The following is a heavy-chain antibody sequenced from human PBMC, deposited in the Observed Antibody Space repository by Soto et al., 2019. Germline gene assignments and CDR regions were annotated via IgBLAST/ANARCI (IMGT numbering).Heavy chain of an antibody. V-gene: IGHV4-31*03. CDR2: IYVTGAV. D-gene: IGHD2-21*01. CDR3: ARLRIATNNFKWFDP. J-gene: IGHJ5*02. CDR1: GAALNSGNYY. Sequence: SETLSLTCSVSGAALNSGNYYWSWIRQVPGKGLEWIGHIYVTGAVDYNPSLRDRITISQDTSERQFSLNLRLVTAADTAVYYCARLRIATNNFKWFDPWGQDTLVTVSS.